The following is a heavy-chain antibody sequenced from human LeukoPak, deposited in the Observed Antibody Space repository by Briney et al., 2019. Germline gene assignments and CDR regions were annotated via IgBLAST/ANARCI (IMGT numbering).Heavy chain of an antibody. CDR2: INTDGTVT. D-gene: IGHD1/OR15-1a*01. V-gene: IGHV3-74*01. Sequence: PGASLRLSCAASGFTVSKYWMLWVRQAPGKGLESVSRINTDGTVTTYADSVKGRFTISRDNSRNTLYLQMNSLRAEDTAVYYCAKLAGRTNYYMDVWGKGTTVTVSS. CDR1: GFTVSKYW. J-gene: IGHJ6*03. CDR3: AKLAGRTNYYMDV.